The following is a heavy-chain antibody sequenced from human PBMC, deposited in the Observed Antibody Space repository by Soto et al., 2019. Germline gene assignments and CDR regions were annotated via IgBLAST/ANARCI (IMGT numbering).Heavy chain of an antibody. J-gene: IGHJ4*02. D-gene: IGHD3-16*01. Sequence: GGSLRLSCAASGFTFSSYAMSWVRQAPGKGLEWVSAISGSGGSTYYADSVKGRFTISRDNSKNTLYLQMNSLRAEDTDVYCCAKGRGGGSYDNWGQGTLVTVSS. CDR1: GFTFSSYA. V-gene: IGHV3-23*01. CDR2: ISGSGGST. CDR3: AKGRGGGSYDN.